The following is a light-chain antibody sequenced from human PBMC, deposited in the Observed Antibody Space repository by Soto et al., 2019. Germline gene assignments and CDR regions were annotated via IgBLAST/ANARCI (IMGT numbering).Light chain of an antibody. V-gene: IGKV1-5*03. CDR1: QTISSW. CDR2: KAS. CDR3: QHYNSYSEA. J-gene: IGKJ1*01. Sequence: DIQMTQSPSTLSASVGDRVTITCRASQTISSWLAWYQQKPGKAPKLLIYKASTLKSGVPSRFSGSGSGTAFTLNTGSLQPDDFATYYYQHYNSYSEAFGRGTKVDLK.